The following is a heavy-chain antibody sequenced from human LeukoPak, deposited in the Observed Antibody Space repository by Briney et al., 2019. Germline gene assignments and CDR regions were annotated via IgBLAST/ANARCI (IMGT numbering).Heavy chain of an antibody. D-gene: IGHD4-17*01. J-gene: IGHJ5*02. CDR1: GFTFARSE. CDR2: SSM. Sequence: TGGSLRLSCAAAGFTFARSEMNWVRQAPGKGLEWISSSSMYYADSVKGRFTISRENAKQTLYLQMNSLRPEDTAVYYCARHSSMTTVTFGPWGQGTLVTVSS. V-gene: IGHV3-48*03. CDR3: ARHSSMTTVTFGP.